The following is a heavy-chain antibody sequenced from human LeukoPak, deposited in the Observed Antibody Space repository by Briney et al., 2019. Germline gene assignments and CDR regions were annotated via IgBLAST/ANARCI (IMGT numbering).Heavy chain of an antibody. V-gene: IGHV1-2*02. Sequence: ASVKVSCKASGYTFTDYYMHWVRQAPGQGLEWMGWINPNGGGTNYAQNFQGRVTMTRDTSISTAYMELSSLRSDDTAVYYCARDTCNGGRCFNWFDPWGQGTLATVSS. CDR3: ARDTCNGGRCFNWFDP. D-gene: IGHD2-15*01. CDR2: INPNGGGT. CDR1: GYTFTDYY. J-gene: IGHJ5*02.